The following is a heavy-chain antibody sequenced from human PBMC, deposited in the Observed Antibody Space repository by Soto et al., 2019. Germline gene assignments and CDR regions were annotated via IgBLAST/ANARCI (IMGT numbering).Heavy chain of an antibody. V-gene: IGHV3-21*01. CDR2: ISSSSSYI. J-gene: IGHJ4*02. Sequence: PGGSLRLSCAASGFTFSGYSMNWVRQAPGKGLEWVSSISSSSSYIYYADSVKGRFTISRDNAKNSLYLQMNSLRAEDTAVYYCAREAIEYSSSYVFDYWGQGTLVTVSS. CDR1: GFTFSGYS. CDR3: AREAIEYSSSYVFDY. D-gene: IGHD6-6*01.